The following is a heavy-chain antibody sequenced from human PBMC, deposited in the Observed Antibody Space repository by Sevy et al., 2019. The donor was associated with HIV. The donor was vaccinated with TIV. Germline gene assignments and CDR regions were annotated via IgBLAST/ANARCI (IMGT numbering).Heavy chain of an antibody. CDR3: ATDPGCSSTSCYEFDY. D-gene: IGHD2-2*01. CDR2: FDPEDGET. V-gene: IGHV1-24*01. J-gene: IGHJ4*02. CDR1: GYTLTELS. Sequence: ASVKVSCKVSGYTLTELSMHWVRQAPGKGLEWMGGFDPEDGETIYAQKFQGRVTMTEDTSTDTAYMELSGLRSEETAVYYCATDPGCSSTSCYEFDYWGQGPLVTVSS.